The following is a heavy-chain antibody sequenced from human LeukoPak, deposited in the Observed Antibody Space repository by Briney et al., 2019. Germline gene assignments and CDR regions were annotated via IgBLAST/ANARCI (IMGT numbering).Heavy chain of an antibody. CDR1: GGTFSSYA. CDR2: IIPIFGTA. J-gene: IGHJ3*02. CDR3: ARPIMITSGNAFDI. Sequence: ASVKVSCKASGGTFSSYAISWVRQVPGQGLEWMGGIIPIFGTANYAQKFQGRVTITADKSTSTAYMELSSLRSEDTAVYYCARPIMITSGNAFDIWGQGTMVTVSS. V-gene: IGHV1-69*06. D-gene: IGHD3-16*01.